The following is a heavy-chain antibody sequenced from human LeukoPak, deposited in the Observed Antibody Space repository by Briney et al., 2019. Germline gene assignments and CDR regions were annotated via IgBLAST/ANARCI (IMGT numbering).Heavy chain of an antibody. J-gene: IGHJ4*02. CDR3: ATEDSSDYYSFDY. CDR2: ISESGGYT. V-gene: IGHV3-23*01. CDR1: GFTFSSYA. Sequence: GGSLRLSCAGSGFTFSSYAMSWVRQAPGRGLEWVSAISESGGYTKYADPVKGRFTISRDNSKNTLYLQMNSLKAEDTAAYYCATEDSSDYYSFDYWGQGTLVTVSS. D-gene: IGHD3-22*01.